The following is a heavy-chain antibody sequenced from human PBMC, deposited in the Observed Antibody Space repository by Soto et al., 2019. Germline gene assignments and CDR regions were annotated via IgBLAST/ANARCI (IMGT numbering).Heavy chain of an antibody. CDR2: IIPIFGTA. CDR3: AREGGYDSAPSFDY. CDR1: GGTFSSYA. Sequence: QVQLVQSGAEVKKPGSSVKVSCKAYGGTFSSYAISWVRQAPGQGLEWMGGIIPIFGTATYAQKFQGRVTITANESTSTAYMELSSLRSEDTAVYYCAREGGYDSAPSFDYGGQGTLVTVSS. J-gene: IGHJ4*02. V-gene: IGHV1-69*12. D-gene: IGHD5-12*01.